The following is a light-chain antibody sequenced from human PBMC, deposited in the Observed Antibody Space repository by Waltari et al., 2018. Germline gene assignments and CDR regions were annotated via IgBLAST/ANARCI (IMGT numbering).Light chain of an antibody. J-gene: IGLJ3*02. Sequence: QPVLTQSSSASASLGSLVKLTCTLSSGHSSYIIAWHQQQPGKAPRYLMKLEGSGSYNKGSGVPARFSGSSSGADRYLTSSNLQSEDEADYYCETWDSNTWVFGGGTKLTVL. CDR1: SGHSSYI. CDR3: ETWDSNTWV. V-gene: IGLV4-60*03. CDR2: LEGSGSY.